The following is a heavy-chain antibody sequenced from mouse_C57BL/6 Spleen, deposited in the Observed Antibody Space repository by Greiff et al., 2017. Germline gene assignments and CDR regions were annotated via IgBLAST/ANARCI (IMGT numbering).Heavy chain of an antibody. J-gene: IGHJ4*01. D-gene: IGHD2-1*01. CDR2: IYPGDGDT. Sequence: QVQLQQSGPELVKPGASVKISCKASGYAFSSSWMNWVKQRPGKGLEWIGRIYPGDGDTNYNGKFKGKATLTAAKSSSTAYMQLSSLTSEDSAVYFCARSDGNSPYAMDYWGQGTSVTVSS. V-gene: IGHV1-82*01. CDR3: ARSDGNSPYAMDY. CDR1: GYAFSSSW.